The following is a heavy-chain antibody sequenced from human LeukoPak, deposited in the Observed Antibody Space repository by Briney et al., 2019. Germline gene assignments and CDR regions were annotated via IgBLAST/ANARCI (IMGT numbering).Heavy chain of an antibody. Sequence: PSETLSLTCTVSNGSISSSAYYWGWVRQSPGKGLQWIGSVYFSGITYYNESLKSRLTISVDKSNNQFSLKVRSVTAADTAVYYCARDVYSTSYSGYDLHYYYYMDVWGKGTTVTVSS. CDR2: VYFSGIT. D-gene: IGHD5-12*01. CDR3: ARDVYSTSYSGYDLHYYYYMDV. V-gene: IGHV4-39*07. J-gene: IGHJ6*03. CDR1: NGSISSSAYY.